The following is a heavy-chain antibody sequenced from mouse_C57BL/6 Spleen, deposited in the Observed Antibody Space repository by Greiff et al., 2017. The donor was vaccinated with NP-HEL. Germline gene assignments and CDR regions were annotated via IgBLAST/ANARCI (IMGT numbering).Heavy chain of an antibody. Sequence: QVQLQQPGAELVMPGASVKLSCKASGYTFTSYWMHWVKQRPGQGLEWIGEIDPSDSYTNYNQKFKGKSTLTVDKSSSTAYMQLSSLTAVDSAVYYCARYDYDEVDYWGQGTTRTVSS. CDR1: GYTFTSYW. D-gene: IGHD2-4*01. CDR2: IDPSDSYT. V-gene: IGHV1-69*01. CDR3: ARYDYDEVDY. J-gene: IGHJ2*01.